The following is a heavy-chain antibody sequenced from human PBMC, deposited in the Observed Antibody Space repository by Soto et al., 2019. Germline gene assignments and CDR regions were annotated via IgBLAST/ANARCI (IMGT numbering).Heavy chain of an antibody. Sequence: ESGGGVVQPGRSLRLSCAASGFTFSSYGMHWVRQAPGKGLEWVAVISYDGSNKYYADSVKGRFTISRDNSKNTLYLQMSSLRAEDTAVYYCAKEARITIFGVVTPTYYYYGMDVWGQGTTVTVSS. CDR1: GFTFSSYG. CDR3: AKEARITIFGVVTPTYYYYGMDV. J-gene: IGHJ6*02. D-gene: IGHD3-3*01. V-gene: IGHV3-30*18. CDR2: ISYDGSNK.